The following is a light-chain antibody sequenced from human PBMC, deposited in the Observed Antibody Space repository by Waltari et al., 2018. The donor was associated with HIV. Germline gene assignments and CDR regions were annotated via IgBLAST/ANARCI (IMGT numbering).Light chain of an antibody. CDR3: QQYASSPT. CDR2: GAS. V-gene: IGKV3-20*01. J-gene: IGKJ1*01. Sequence: ETVLTQPHGTLSLSPGDRATLSRRAGQSITTNFLAWYQQKPGQAPRLLIYGASSRATGIPDKFSGSGSGTDFTLTITSLAPEDFGFYYCQQYASSPTFGQGTKVEIQ. CDR1: QSITTNF.